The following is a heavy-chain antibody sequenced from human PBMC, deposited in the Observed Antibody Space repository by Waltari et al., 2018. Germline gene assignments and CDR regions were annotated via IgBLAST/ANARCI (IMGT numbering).Heavy chain of an antibody. D-gene: IGHD2-2*01. Sequence: EVQLVESGGVLVQPGGSLRLSCAAYGLSFSTYWMHWVRQGPGKGLVWVSRINGDESTTNYADSVKGRFTISRDNAKNTLYLQMNSLRAEDTAVYYCAAPHSTSWYISDYWGQGALVTVSS. CDR3: AAPHSTSWYISDY. J-gene: IGHJ4*02. CDR1: GLSFSTYW. V-gene: IGHV3-74*01. CDR2: INGDESTT.